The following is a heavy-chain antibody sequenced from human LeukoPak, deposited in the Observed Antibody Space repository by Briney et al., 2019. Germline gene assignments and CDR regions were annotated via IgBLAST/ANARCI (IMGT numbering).Heavy chain of an antibody. CDR2: INHSGST. V-gene: IGHV4-34*01. J-gene: IGHJ3*02. CDR1: GGSFSGYY. D-gene: IGHD2-15*01. Sequence: SETLSLTCAVYGGSFSGYYWSWIRQPPGKGLEWIGEINHSGSTNHNPSLKSRVTISVDTSKNQFSLKLSSVTAADTAVYYCARGTPKIHCSGGSCYSEGDAFDIWGQGTMVTVSS. CDR3: ARGTPKIHCSGGSCYSEGDAFDI.